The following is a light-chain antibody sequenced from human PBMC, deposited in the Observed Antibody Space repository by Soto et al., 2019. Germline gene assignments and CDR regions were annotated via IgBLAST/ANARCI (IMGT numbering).Light chain of an antibody. V-gene: IGKV1D-12*01. CDR1: KDIGSW. CDR3: QQANSFPLP. CDR2: TAA. Sequence: DIQVTQPPSSVSASVGDRVTLTCRAGKDIGSWLTWYQHKPGKAPKLLISTAASLQIGVPSRFSGSGSGTEFTLTISSLQPEDFATYYCQQANSFPLPFGGGTKVEIK. J-gene: IGKJ4*01.